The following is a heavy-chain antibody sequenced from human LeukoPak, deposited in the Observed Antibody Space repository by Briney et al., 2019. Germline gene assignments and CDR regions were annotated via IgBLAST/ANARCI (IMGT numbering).Heavy chain of an antibody. Sequence: PGGSLRLSCAASGFTFSSYAMSWVRQAPGKGLEWVSALSGSGGSTLYADSVKGRFTISRDNSKDTLYLQMDSLRAEDTAQYYCAKVNPAYSSSFNYWGQGTLVTVSS. J-gene: IGHJ4*02. CDR1: GFTFSSYA. CDR3: AKVNPAYSSSFNY. V-gene: IGHV3-23*01. CDR2: LSGSGGST. D-gene: IGHD6-13*01.